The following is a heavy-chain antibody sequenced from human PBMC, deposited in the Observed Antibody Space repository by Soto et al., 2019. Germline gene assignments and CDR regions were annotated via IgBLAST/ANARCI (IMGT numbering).Heavy chain of an antibody. CDR1: GFAFSSCV. CDR2: IKTSGDSI. D-gene: IGHD2-21*02. V-gene: IGHV3-23*01. Sequence: PGGSLRLSCAASGFAFSSCVMSWVRQAPGKGLEWVSTIKTSGDSIFYADPVKGRFTASRDDSRNTLYLQMDSLRAEDTATYYCTKDVTGDIRADYWGPGTPVTVSS. CDR3: TKDVTGDIRADY. J-gene: IGHJ4*02.